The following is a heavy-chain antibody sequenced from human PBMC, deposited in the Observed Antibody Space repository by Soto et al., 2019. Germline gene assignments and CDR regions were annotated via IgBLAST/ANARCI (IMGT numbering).Heavy chain of an antibody. CDR3: AREDDYGGNNWFGP. V-gene: IGHV3-30-3*01. Sequence: SLRLSCAASGFTFSSYAMHWVRQAPGKGLEWVAVISYDGSNKYYADSVKGRFTISRDNSKNTLYLQMNSLRAEDTAVYYCAREDDYGGNNWFGPWGQGTLVTVSS. CDR2: ISYDGSNK. J-gene: IGHJ5*02. D-gene: IGHD4-17*01. CDR1: GFTFSSYA.